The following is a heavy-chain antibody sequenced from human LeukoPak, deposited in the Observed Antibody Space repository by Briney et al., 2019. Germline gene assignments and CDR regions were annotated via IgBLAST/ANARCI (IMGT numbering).Heavy chain of an antibody. J-gene: IGHJ4*02. CDR3: ARVKYCSGGSCYQPRFDY. V-gene: IGHV3-74*01. CDR1: GFTLSSYW. D-gene: IGHD2-15*01. Sequence: PGGSLGLSCSASGFTLSSYWMHWVRQAPGKGLVWVSRINTDGSSTNYADSVKGRFTVSRDNAKNTLYLQMNSLRAEDTAVYYCARVKYCSGGSCYQPRFDYWGQGTLVTVSS. CDR2: INTDGSST.